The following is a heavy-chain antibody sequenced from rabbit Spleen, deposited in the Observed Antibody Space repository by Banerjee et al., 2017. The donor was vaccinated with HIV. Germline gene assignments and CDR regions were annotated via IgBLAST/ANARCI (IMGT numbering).Heavy chain of an antibody. CDR1: GIDFTKYY. J-gene: IGHJ6*01. CDR2: IYAAKGST. D-gene: IGHD8-1*01. Sequence: QEQLTETGGGLVQPGGSLTLSCKASGIDFTKYYITWVLQAPGKGLEWIGIIYAAKGSTDYASWVNGRFTISRSTSLNTVTVRMTSLTAADTATYFCARDSGSSFSTYGMDLWGPGTLVTVS. CDR3: ARDSGSSFSTYGMDL. V-gene: IGHV1S47*01.